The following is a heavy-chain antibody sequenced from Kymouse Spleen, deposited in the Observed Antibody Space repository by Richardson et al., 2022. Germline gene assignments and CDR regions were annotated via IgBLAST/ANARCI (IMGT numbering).Heavy chain of an antibody. J-gene: IGHJ6*02. CDR1: GFTFDDYG. Sequence: EVQLVESGGGVVRPGGSLRLSCAASGFTFDDYGMSWVRQAPGKGLEWVSGINWNGGSTGYADSVKGRFTISRDNAKNSLYLQMNSLRAEDTALYYCARGGDTAMAHYYYYGMDVWGQGTTVTVSS. CDR3: ARGGDTAMAHYYYYGMDV. V-gene: IGHV3-20*d01. D-gene: IGHD5-18,IGHD5-18*01. CDR2: INWNGGST.